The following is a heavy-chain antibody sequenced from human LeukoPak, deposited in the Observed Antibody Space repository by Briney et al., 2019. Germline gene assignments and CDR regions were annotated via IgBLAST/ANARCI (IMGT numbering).Heavy chain of an antibody. D-gene: IGHD3-10*01. Sequence: GGSLRLSCAASGFTFSSYAMSWVRQAPGKGLEWVSAISGSGGSTYYADSVKGRFTISRDSSKNTLYLQMNSLRAEDTAVYYCAKGSGWFGERTFDYWGQGTLVTVSS. CDR3: AKGSGWFGERTFDY. V-gene: IGHV3-23*01. CDR2: ISGSGGST. J-gene: IGHJ4*02. CDR1: GFTFSSYA.